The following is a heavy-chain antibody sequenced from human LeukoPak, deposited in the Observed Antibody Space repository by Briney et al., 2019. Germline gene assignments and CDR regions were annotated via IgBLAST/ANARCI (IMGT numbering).Heavy chain of an antibody. V-gene: IGHV3-23*01. CDR2: VNGNGGST. D-gene: IGHD3-16*02. Sequence: GGSLRLSCPASGFSFRTYAMSWVRQAPGKGLEWVSGVNGNGGSTSYADSVKGRFTIFRDNSKNTVYLQMNSLRVEDTAVYYCAKSLYGGCDYWGQGTVVTVSS. CDR1: GFSFRTYA. CDR3: AKSLYGGCDY. J-gene: IGHJ4*02.